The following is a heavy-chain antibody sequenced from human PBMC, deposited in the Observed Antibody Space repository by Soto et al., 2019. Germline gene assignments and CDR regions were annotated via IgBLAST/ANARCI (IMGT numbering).Heavy chain of an antibody. V-gene: IGHV1-3*01. CDR1: ECAFASCS. D-gene: IGHD6-19*01. CDR2: INAGNGNT. Sequence: ASLKICWDESECAFASCSMDWMREAPGKRLEWMGWINAGNGNTKYSQKFQGRVTITRDTSASTGYMELSSLRSEDTAGYCCARVPLAVPPTYGGLHVWAQATTVTVSS. CDR3: ARVPLAVPPTYGGLHV. J-gene: IGHJ6*02.